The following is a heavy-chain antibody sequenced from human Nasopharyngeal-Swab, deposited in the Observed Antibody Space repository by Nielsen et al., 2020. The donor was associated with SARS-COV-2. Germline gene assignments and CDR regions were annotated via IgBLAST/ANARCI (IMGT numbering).Heavy chain of an antibody. CDR1: GGSLNNYW. V-gene: IGHV4-34*01. J-gene: IGHJ5*02. Sequence: SETLSLTCAVYGGSLNNYWWSWIRQTPGKGLEWIGEIYHRGTTNYNPSLKSRVTMFMDTSKNQFSLRLTSVTAADTAVYYCAKEGATGWFDPCGREPLSPSPQ. CDR2: IYHRGTT. CDR3: AKEGATGWFDP.